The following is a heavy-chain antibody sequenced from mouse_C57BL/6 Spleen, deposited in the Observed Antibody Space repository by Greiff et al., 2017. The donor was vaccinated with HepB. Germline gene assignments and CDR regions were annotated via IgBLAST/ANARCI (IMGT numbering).Heavy chain of an antibody. CDR3: AREITTVVARPLAY. Sequence: VQLQQSGPELVKPGASVKISCKASGYAFSSSWMNWVKQRPGKGLEWIGRIYPGDGDTNYNGKFKGKATLTADKSSSTAYMQLSSLTSEDYAVYFCAREITTVVARPLAYWGQGTLVTVSA. J-gene: IGHJ3*01. CDR1: GYAFSSSW. D-gene: IGHD1-1*01. CDR2: IYPGDGDT. V-gene: IGHV1-82*01.